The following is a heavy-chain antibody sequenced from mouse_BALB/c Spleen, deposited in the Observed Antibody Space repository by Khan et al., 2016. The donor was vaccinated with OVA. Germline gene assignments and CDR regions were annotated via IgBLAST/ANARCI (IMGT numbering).Heavy chain of an antibody. CDR1: GFTFSDYY. Sequence: EVELVESGGGLVKPGGSLKLSCATSGFTFSDYYMYWVRQTPEKRLEWVTYISNGGGSTYYPDTVKGRFTISRDNAKNTLYLQLSRLKSDDTAMYYCARRRGLYDYDGFAYWGQGTLVTVSA. J-gene: IGHJ3*01. CDR3: ARRRGLYDYDGFAY. V-gene: IGHV5-12*02. CDR2: ISNGGGST. D-gene: IGHD2-4*01.